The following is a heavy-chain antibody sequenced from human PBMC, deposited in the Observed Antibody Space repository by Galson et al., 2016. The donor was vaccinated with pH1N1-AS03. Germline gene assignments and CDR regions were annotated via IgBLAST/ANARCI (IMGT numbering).Heavy chain of an antibody. D-gene: IGHD3-16*02. J-gene: IGHJ2*01. CDR2: IWHDGSEK. Sequence: SLRLSCAASGFTFSSHGMHWVRQTPGKGLEWAAVIWHDGSEKYYADSVKGRFTISRDNSKNTLYLQMNSMRAEDTAVYYCARDRHYYDYIWGTYRYDWYFDRWGRGTLVTVSS. CDR3: ARDRHYYDYIWGTYRYDWYFDR. V-gene: IGHV3-33*01. CDR1: GFTFSSHG.